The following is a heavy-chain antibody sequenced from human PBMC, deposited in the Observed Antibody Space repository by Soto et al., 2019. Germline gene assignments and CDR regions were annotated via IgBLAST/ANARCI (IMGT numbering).Heavy chain of an antibody. Sequence: SETLSLTCAVSGGYISSGGYSWSWIRQPPGKGLEWIGYIYHSGSTYYNPSLKSRVTISVDRSKNQFSLKLSSVTAADTAVYYCAREVRMLGYCSSTSCYRNRNWFDPWGQGTLVTVSS. CDR1: GGYISSGGYS. D-gene: IGHD2-2*01. J-gene: IGHJ5*02. CDR2: IYHSGST. V-gene: IGHV4-30-2*01. CDR3: AREVRMLGYCSSTSCYRNRNWFDP.